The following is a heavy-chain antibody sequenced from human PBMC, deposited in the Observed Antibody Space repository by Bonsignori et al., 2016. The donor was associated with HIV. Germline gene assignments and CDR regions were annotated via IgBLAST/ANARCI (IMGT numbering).Heavy chain of an antibody. CDR3: ARGNYDSNVLSPGTFDI. CDR1: GFTLSRYT. V-gene: IGHV3-21*06. J-gene: IGHJ3*02. CDR2: ITASSTYI. D-gene: IGHD3-22*01. Sequence: GGSLRLSCAASGFTLSRYTMHWVRQAPGKGLEWVASITASSTYIYYTNSLKGRSTISRDNSKNSLDLQMNRLRAEDTALYYCARGNYDSNVLSPGTFDIWGQGTMVTVSS.